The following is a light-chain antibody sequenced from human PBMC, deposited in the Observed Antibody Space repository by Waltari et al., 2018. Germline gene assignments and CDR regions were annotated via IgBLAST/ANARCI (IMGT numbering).Light chain of an antibody. CDR3: QQYDISPLT. J-gene: IGKJ4*01. V-gene: IGKV3-20*01. CDR1: QTVRTTY. CDR2: GAS. Sequence: EIVLTQSPGTLSLSPGERATLSCRPSQTVRTTYLAWYQQKPGQAPTLLIYGASSRATGIPDRCSGSGSGTDFSLTISSLGPEDFAVYYCQQYDISPLTSGGGTKVEIK.